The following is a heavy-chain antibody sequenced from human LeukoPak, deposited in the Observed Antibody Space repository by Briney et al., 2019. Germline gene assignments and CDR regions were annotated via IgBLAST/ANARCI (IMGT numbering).Heavy chain of an antibody. Sequence: GAPLKISFKGFGSSFTTYWIGWVRPMPGKGLEWMGIIYPGDSDTRYSPSFQGQVTMSADKSISTAYLQWSSLKASDTAMYYCARHEGYYALGDIWGQGTMVTVSS. CDR3: ARHEGYYALGDI. J-gene: IGHJ3*02. CDR1: GSSFTTYW. V-gene: IGHV5-51*01. CDR2: IYPGDSDT. D-gene: IGHD2-2*01.